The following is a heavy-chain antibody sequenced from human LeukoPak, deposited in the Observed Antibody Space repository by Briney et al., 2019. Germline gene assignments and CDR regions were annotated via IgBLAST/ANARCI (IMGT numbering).Heavy chain of an antibody. CDR3: AREGFLMTTPNWFDP. Sequence: GASVKVSCKASGYTFTSYYMHWVRQAPGQGLEWMGIINPSGGSTNYAQKFQGRVTITADESTSTAYMELSSLRSEDTAVYYCAREGFLMTTPNWFDPWGQGTLVTVSS. D-gene: IGHD4-11*01. V-gene: IGHV1-46*01. CDR1: GYTFTSYY. J-gene: IGHJ5*02. CDR2: INPSGGST.